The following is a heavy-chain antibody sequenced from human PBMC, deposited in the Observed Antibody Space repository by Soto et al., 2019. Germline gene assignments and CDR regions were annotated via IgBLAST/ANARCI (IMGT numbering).Heavy chain of an antibody. CDR1: GGSISTGGYS. Sequence: LSLTSGVSGGSISTGGYSWRWHRQPPRMSLQWLGYIYHSGSTYHKRSPKRQATIPVNRSKNQFSVKLSHVTAAETAVYDWARGLSELPTSTRNWFDPWGQGTLVTVSS. D-gene: IGHD1-7*01. V-gene: IGHV4-30-2*01. J-gene: IGHJ5*02. CDR3: ARGLSELPTSTRNWFDP. CDR2: IYHSGST.